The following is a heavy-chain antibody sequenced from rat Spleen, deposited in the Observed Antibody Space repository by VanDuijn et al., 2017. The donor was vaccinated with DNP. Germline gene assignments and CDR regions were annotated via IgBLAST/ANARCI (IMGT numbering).Heavy chain of an antibody. Sequence: EVQLVESGGGLVQPGRSMKLSCAASGFTFSTNWLNWIRQAPGKGLEWVAAISTGGGNTYYRDSVKGRFTISRDDAKSTLYLQVNSLRSEDTATYYCTSNPHIRTAAPFDYWGQGVMVTVSS. D-gene: IGHD3-8*01. CDR3: TSNPHIRTAAPFDY. CDR1: GFTFSTNW. V-gene: IGHV5-25*01. J-gene: IGHJ2*01. CDR2: ISTGGGNT.